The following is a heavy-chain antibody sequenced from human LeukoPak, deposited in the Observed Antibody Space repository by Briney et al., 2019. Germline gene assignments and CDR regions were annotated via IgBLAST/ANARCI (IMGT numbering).Heavy chain of an antibody. Sequence: SETLSLTCTVSGGSISSSSYYWGWIRQPPGKGLEWIGSIYYSGSTYYNPSLKSRVTISVDTSKNQFSLKLSSVTAADTAIYYCVRDANYFDYWGQGTLVTVSS. V-gene: IGHV4-39*02. CDR1: GGSISSSSYY. CDR3: VRDANYFDY. J-gene: IGHJ4*02. CDR2: IYYSGST.